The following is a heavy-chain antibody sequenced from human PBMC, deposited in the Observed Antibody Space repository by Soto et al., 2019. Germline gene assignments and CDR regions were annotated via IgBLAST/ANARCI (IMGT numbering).Heavy chain of an antibody. CDR1: GGTFSSYA. V-gene: IGHV1-69*12. Sequence: QVQLVQSGAEVKKPGSSVKVSCKASGGTFSSYAISWVRQAPGQGLEWMGGIIPIFGTANYAQKFQGRVTITADEYPSTDYMELGSLRSEDTAVYYCARDGYYYDSSGYSYYFEYWGQGTLVTVSS. D-gene: IGHD3-22*01. CDR2: IIPIFGTA. CDR3: ARDGYYYDSSGYSYYFEY. J-gene: IGHJ4*02.